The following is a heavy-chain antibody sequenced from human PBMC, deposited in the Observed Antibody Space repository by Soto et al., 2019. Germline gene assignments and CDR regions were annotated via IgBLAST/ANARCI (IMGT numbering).Heavy chain of an antibody. CDR2: ISGRGGDS. Sequence: EVQLLESGGGLVQPGGSLTLSCAASVFTFTNYAVSWVRQAPGKGLEWVSNISGRGGDSYYTDSVKGRFTISRDNSKKTLYKQMNSVRGEDTAVYYCVREHDEYEDAFDIWGQGTMVTVSS. CDR3: VREHDEYEDAFDI. V-gene: IGHV3-23*01. CDR1: VFTFTNYA. D-gene: IGHD3-3*01. J-gene: IGHJ3*02.